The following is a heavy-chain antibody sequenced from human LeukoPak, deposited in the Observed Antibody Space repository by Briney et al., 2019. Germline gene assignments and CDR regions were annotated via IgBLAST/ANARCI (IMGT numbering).Heavy chain of an antibody. J-gene: IGHJ3*02. CDR2: IYYSGST. V-gene: IGHV4-31*03. CDR1: GGSISSGGYY. D-gene: IGHD4-17*01. CDR3: ASRDYGDYLAFDI. Sequence: SETLSLTCTVSGGSISSGGYYWSWIRQHPGKGLERIGYIYYSGSTYYNPSLKSRVTISVDTSKNQFSLKLSSVTAADTAVYYCASRDYGDYLAFDIWGQGTMVTVSS.